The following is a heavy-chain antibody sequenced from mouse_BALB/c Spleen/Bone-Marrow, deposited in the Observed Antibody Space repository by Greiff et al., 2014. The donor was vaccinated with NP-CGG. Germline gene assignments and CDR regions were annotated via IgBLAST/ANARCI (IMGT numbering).Heavy chain of an antibody. CDR2: IWAGGST. V-gene: IGHV2-9*02. Sequence: VQGVESGPGLVAPSQSLSITCTVPGFSLTSYGVHWVRQPPGKGLEWLGVIWAGGSTNYNSALMSRLSISKDNSKSQVFLKMNSLQTDDTAMYYCARDPIYYDYDWYFDVWGAGTTVTVSS. D-gene: IGHD2-4*01. J-gene: IGHJ1*01. CDR3: ARDPIYYDYDWYFDV. CDR1: GFSLTSYG.